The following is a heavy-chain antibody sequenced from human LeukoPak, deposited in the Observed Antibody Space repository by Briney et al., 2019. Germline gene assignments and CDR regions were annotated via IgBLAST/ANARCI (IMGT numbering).Heavy chain of an antibody. J-gene: IGHJ4*02. CDR1: GFTFSSYW. Sequence: QTGGSLRLSCAASGFTFSSYWMSWVRQAPGKGLEWVANIKQDGSEKYYVDSVKGRFTISRDNAKNSLYLQMNSLRAEDTAVYYCARGGGTYYCDSSGYYYYWGQGTLVTVSS. V-gene: IGHV3-7*04. CDR3: ARGGGTYYCDSSGYYYY. D-gene: IGHD3-22*01. CDR2: IKQDGSEK.